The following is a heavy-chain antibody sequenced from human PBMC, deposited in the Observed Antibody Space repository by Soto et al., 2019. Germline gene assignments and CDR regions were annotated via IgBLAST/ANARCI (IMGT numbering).Heavy chain of an antibody. V-gene: IGHV5-51*01. D-gene: IGHD6-13*01. CDR1: GYSFTSYW. CDR3: ARHRGRIAAAGLYYYYYGMDV. J-gene: IGHJ6*02. Sequence: PGESLKISCKGSGYSFTSYWIGWVRQMPGKGLEWMGIIYPGDSDTRYSPSFQGQVTISADKSISTAYLQWSSLKASDTAMYYCARHRGRIAAAGLYYYYYGMDVWGQGTTVTVSS. CDR2: IYPGDSDT.